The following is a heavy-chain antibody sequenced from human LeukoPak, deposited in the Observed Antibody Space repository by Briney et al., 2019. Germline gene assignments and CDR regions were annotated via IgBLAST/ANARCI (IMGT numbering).Heavy chain of an antibody. Sequence: PSETLSLTCTVSGGSISSYYWSWIRQPPGKGLEWIGYIYYSGSTNYNPSLKSRVTISVDTSKNQFSLKLSSVTAADTAVYYCARDTRAAAGWFDPWGQGTLVTVSS. CDR1: GGSISSYY. CDR3: ARDTRAAAGWFDP. D-gene: IGHD6-13*01. CDR2: IYYSGST. J-gene: IGHJ5*02. V-gene: IGHV4-59*01.